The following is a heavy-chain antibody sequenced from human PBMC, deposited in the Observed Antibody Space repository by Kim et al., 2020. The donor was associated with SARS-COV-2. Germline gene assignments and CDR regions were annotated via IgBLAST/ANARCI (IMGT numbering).Heavy chain of an antibody. D-gene: IGHD3-9*01. V-gene: IGHV4-39*01. CDR3: ARHGNVLRYFDWLSNEGDAFET. CDR2: IYYSGST. CDR1: GGSISSSSYY. Sequence: SETLSLTCTVSGGSISSSSYYWGWIRQPPGKGLEWIGSIYYSGSTYYNPSLKSRVTISVDTSKNQFSLKLSSVTAADTAVYYCARHGNVLRYFDWLSNEGDAFETWGQGKMVTVSS. J-gene: IGHJ3*02.